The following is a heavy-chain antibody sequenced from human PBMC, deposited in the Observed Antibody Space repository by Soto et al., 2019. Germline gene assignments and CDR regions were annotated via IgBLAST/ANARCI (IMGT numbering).Heavy chain of an antibody. J-gene: IGHJ5*02. CDR3: ARDRGYYDSSGYYSP. CDR1: GYSISSGYY. D-gene: IGHD3-22*01. V-gene: IGHV4-38-2*02. Sequence: PSETLSLTCAVSGYSISSGYYWGWIRQPPGKGLEWIGSIYHSGSTYYNPSLKSRVTISVDTSKNQFSLKLSSVTAADTAVYYCARDRGYYDSSGYYSPWGQGTLVTVS. CDR2: IYHSGST.